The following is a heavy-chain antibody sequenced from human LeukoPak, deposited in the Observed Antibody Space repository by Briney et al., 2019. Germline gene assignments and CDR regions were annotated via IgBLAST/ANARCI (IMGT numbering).Heavy chain of an antibody. CDR3: ARQVLDSSPGLYFDY. D-gene: IGHD3-22*01. J-gene: IGHJ4*02. Sequence: SETLSLTCTVSGVSISSSNSYWGWLRQPPGKGLEWIGSIYYSGNTYYNASLKSQVSISIYTSKNQFSLKLSSVTAADTAVCYCARQVLDSSPGLYFDYWGQGTLVTVSS. V-gene: IGHV4-39*01. CDR2: IYYSGNT. CDR1: GVSISSSNSY.